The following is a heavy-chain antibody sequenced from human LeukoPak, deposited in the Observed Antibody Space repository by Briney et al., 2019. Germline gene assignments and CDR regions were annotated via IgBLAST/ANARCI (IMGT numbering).Heavy chain of an antibody. Sequence: GGSLRLSRAASGFTFSTYRMSWVRQAPGKGLEWVANIKQDGSEKHYVDSLKGQFTISRDNAKNSLYLQMNSLRAEDTAVYYCARAGDGYNDAFDIWGQGTMVTVSS. D-gene: IGHD5-24*01. CDR3: ARAGDGYNDAFDI. V-gene: IGHV3-7*01. CDR2: IKQDGSEK. J-gene: IGHJ3*02. CDR1: GFTFSTYR.